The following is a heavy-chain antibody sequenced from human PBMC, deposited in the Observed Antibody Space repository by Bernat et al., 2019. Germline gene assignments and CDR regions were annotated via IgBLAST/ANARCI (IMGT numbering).Heavy chain of an antibody. CDR3: ARASKRINRHLFDY. D-gene: IGHD1-14*01. CDR1: GFTFSSYE. V-gene: IGHV3-48*03. Sequence: EVQLVESGGGLVQPGGSPRLSCAASGFTFSSYEMNWVRQAPGKGLEWVSYISSSGSTIYYSDSVKGRFATSRDNAKNSLYLQMNSLRAEDTAVYYCARASKRINRHLFDYWGQGTLVTVSS. CDR2: ISSSGSTI. J-gene: IGHJ4*02.